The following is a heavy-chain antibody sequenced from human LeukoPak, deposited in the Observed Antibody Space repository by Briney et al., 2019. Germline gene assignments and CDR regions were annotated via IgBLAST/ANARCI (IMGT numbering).Heavy chain of an antibody. Sequence: SETLSLTCTVSGGSISSYYWSWIRQPPGKGLEWIGYIYYSGSTNYNPSLKSRVTISVDTSKNQFSLKLSSVTAADTAVYYCARGISLYFQHWGQGTLVTVSS. CDR1: GGSISSYY. J-gene: IGHJ1*01. CDR2: IYYSGST. V-gene: IGHV4-59*12. CDR3: ARGISLYFQH.